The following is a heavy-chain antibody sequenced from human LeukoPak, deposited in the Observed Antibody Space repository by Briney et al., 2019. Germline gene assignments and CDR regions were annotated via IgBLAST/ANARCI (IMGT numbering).Heavy chain of an antibody. CDR3: VRHAAAGTTNWIDP. V-gene: IGHV4-59*08. CDR1: GGSISSYY. CDR2: IYYSGST. J-gene: IGHJ5*02. Sequence: PSETLSLTCTVSGGSISSYYWSWIRQPPGKGLEWIGYIYYSGSTNYNPSLKSRVTISVDTSKNQFSLKLSSVTAADTAVYYCVRHAAAGTTNWIDPWGQGTLVTVSS. D-gene: IGHD6-13*01.